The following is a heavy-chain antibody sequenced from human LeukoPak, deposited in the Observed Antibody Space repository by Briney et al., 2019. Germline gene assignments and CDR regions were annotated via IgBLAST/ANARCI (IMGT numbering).Heavy chain of an antibody. CDR3: AADFYTSYHLGY. CDR2: ISYDGSNE. V-gene: IGHV3-30*03. J-gene: IGHJ4*02. D-gene: IGHD3-16*01. Sequence: GGSLRLSCAASGFTFSSYGMHWVRQAPGKGLEWVAVISYDGSNEYYADSVKGRFTISRDNSKNTLYLQMNSLRAEDTAVYYCAADFYTSYHLGYWGQGTLVTVSS. CDR1: GFTFSSYG.